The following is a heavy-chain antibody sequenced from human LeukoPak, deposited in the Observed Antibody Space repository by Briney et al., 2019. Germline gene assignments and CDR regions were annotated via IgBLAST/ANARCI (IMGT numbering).Heavy chain of an antibody. Sequence: GGSLRLSCVASGFTFSNLAMGWVHQPPGKGLEWVSVISDSGGNTYYAHSVKGRFTISRDNSRNTLYLQMNSLRVEDTAVYYGAKDARRSSGWYSFDHWGQGTLVTVSS. CDR2: ISDSGGNT. J-gene: IGHJ4*02. V-gene: IGHV3-23*01. D-gene: IGHD6-19*01. CDR1: GFTFSNLA. CDR3: AKDARRSSGWYSFDH.